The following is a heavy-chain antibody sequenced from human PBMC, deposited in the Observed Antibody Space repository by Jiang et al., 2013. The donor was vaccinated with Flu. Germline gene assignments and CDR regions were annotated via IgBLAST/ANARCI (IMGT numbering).Heavy chain of an antibody. CDR1: GGSISSSSYY. CDR2: IYYSGST. D-gene: IGHD3-22*01. V-gene: IGHV4-39*07. CDR3: ARENYYDSSGYGVYSSFDY. Sequence: GLVKPSETLSLTCTVSGGSISSSSYYWGWIRQPPGKGLEWIGSIYYSGSTNYNPSLKSRVTISADTSKNQFSLKLSSVTAADTAVYYCARENYYDSSGYGVYSSFDYWGQGTLVTVSS. J-gene: IGHJ4*02.